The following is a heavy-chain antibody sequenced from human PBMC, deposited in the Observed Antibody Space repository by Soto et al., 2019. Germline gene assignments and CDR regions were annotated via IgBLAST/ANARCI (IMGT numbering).Heavy chain of an antibody. V-gene: IGHV3-15*07. CDR2: VKSKADGGTA. CDR1: GFSITNTW. J-gene: IGHJ4*02. CDR3: KSYPDFWGGHAPL. Sequence: EVQLVESGGGLVQPGGSLRLSCAASGFSITNTWMHWVRQAPGKGLEWVGRVKSKADGGTADYAAPVKGRFTVSSDDSRNMRYLQMNSLIMVDTAVYYCKSYPDFWGGHAPLWGQGTLVTVSS. D-gene: IGHD3-3*01.